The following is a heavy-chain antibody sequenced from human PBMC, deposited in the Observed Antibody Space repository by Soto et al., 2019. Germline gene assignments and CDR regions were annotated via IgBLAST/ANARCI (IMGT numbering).Heavy chain of an antibody. CDR3: ARAHYCSSTSCYEVHGWFDP. CDR1: GGSISSGDYY. Sequence: PSETLSLTCTVSGGSISSGDYYWSWIRQPPGKCLEWIGYIYYSGSTYYNPSLKSRVTISVDTSKNQFSLKLSSVTAADTAVYYCARAHYCSSTSCYEVHGWFDPWGQGTLVTVYS. CDR2: IYYSGST. J-gene: IGHJ5*02. V-gene: IGHV4-30-4*01. D-gene: IGHD2-2*01.